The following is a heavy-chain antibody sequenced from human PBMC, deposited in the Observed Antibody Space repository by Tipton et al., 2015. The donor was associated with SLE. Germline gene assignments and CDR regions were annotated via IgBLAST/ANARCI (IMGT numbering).Heavy chain of an antibody. D-gene: IGHD5-12*01. CDR1: GASISDYY. CDR2: IYWRST. V-gene: IGHV4-59*01. CDR3: ARAPAPSGYIFDY. J-gene: IGHJ4*02. Sequence: TLSLTCTVSGASISDYYHTWIRQPPGKGLEWIGYIYWRSTNYNPSLEGRATISVDTSKNQFSLKLTSVTAADTAVYYCARAPAPSGYIFDYWGQGALVTVPS.